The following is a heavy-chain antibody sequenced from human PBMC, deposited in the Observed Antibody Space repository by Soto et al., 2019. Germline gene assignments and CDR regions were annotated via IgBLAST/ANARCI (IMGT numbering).Heavy chain of an antibody. CDR2: IRQSGGSM. Sequence: QVQLVESGGGLVKPGGSLTISCAASGFTFNDYYMTWIRQAPGKGLEWVSYIRQSGGSMYYAYSVKGRFTVSRDNAKNLLYLQMNSLRSDDTAVYYCARQSGYYVFATGFFFDAWGQGTQVTVSS. V-gene: IGHV3-11*01. J-gene: IGHJ4*02. D-gene: IGHD3-9*01. CDR1: GFTFNDYY. CDR3: ARQSGYYVFATGFFFDA.